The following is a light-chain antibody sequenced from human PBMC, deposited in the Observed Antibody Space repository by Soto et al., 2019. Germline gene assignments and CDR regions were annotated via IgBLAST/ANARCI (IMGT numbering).Light chain of an antibody. V-gene: IGLV1-40*01. CDR2: GNS. CDR1: SSNIGAGYD. J-gene: IGLJ1*01. Sequence: SALTQPPSVSGAPGQRVTISCTGSSSNIGAGYDVHWYQQLPGTAPKLLIYGNSNRPSGVPDRFSGSKSGTSASLAITGLQAEDEADYYCRSYDSSLSGYVFGTGTRSPS. CDR3: RSYDSSLSGYV.